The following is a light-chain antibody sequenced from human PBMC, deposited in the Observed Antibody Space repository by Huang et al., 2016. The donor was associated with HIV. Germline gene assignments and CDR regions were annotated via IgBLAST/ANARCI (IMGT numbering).Light chain of an antibody. CDR2: GAA. J-gene: IGKJ1*01. V-gene: IGKV3-15*01. Sequence: EVVMTQSPATLSVSPGERATLSCRASQRVSSDLAGYPQKPGQAPRRLIYGAATRAAGIPARVSGSGSGTEFILTISSLQSEDFAVYYCQQFNIWPRTFGQGTKVEI. CDR3: QQFNIWPRT. CDR1: QRVSSD.